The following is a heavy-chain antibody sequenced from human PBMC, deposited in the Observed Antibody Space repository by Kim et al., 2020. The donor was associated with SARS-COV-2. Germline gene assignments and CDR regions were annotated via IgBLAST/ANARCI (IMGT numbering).Heavy chain of an antibody. J-gene: IGHJ4*02. V-gene: IGHV1-24*01. D-gene: IGHD3-22*01. CDR1: GYTPTELS. CDR2: FDPEDGET. CDR3: ATLDSSGYYKEYYFDY. Sequence: ASVKVSCKVSGYTPTELSMHWVRQAPGKGLEWMGGFDPEDGETIYAQKFQGRVTMTEDTSTDTAYMELSSLRSEDTAVYYCATLDSSGYYKEYYFDYWGQGTLVTVSS.